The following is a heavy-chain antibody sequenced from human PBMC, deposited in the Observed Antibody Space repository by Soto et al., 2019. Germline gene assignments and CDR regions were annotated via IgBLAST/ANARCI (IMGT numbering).Heavy chain of an antibody. D-gene: IGHD4-17*01. Sequence: WLCXRLSGSSAVFSFISAWIILVRQAPGKGLEWVGRIKSKTDGGTTDYAAPVKGRFTISRDDSKKTLYLQMNSLKTEDTAVYYRKTDSSGDDNRRRWLETRGQGTLVKVYS. J-gene: IGHJ5*02. CDR3: KTDSSGDDNRRRWLET. CDR2: IKSKTDGGTT. V-gene: IGHV3-15*01. CDR1: VFSFISAW.